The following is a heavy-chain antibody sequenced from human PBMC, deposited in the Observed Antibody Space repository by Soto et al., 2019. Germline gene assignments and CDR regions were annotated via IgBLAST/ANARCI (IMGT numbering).Heavy chain of an antibody. Sequence: GGSLRLSCAASGFTFSSYSMNWVRQAPGKGLEWVSYISSSSSTIYYADSVKGRFTISRDNAKNSLYLQMNSLRDEDTAVYYCARDASYYDILPGYSSCMDVWGQGTPVTVSS. CDR2: ISSSSSTI. J-gene: IGHJ6*03. CDR1: GFTFSSYS. CDR3: ARDASYYDILPGYSSCMDV. V-gene: IGHV3-48*02. D-gene: IGHD3-9*01.